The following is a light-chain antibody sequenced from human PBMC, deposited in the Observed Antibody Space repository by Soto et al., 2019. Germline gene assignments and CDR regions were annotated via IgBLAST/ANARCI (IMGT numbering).Light chain of an antibody. J-gene: IGKJ1*01. V-gene: IGKV1-39*01. Sequence: DIQMTQSPSSLSASVGDRVTITCRASQSISSFLNWYQQKPGKAPKLLVYGASSLQSGVPSGVSGSGSGTDFTLTISSLQPEDFATYFCQQTYSSPQTFGQGTKVDIK. CDR3: QQTYSSPQT. CDR1: QSISSF. CDR2: GAS.